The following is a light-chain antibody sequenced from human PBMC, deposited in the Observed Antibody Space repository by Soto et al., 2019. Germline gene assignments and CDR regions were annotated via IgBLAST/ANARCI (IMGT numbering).Light chain of an antibody. CDR1: SSNIGAGYE. Sequence: QFVLTQPPSVSGAPGQRVTISCTGSSSNIGAGYEVHWYQHLPGKAPKLLIYGNTNRPSGVPDRFSGSKSGTSASLAITGLQAEDEADYYCQSYDSSLSASYVFGGGTKLTVL. J-gene: IGLJ1*01. CDR2: GNT. CDR3: QSYDSSLSASYV. V-gene: IGLV1-40*01.